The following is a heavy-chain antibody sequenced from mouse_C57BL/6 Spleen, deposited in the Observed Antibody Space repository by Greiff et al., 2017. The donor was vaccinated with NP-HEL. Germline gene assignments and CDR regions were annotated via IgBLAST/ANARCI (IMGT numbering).Heavy chain of an antibody. J-gene: IGHJ3*01. D-gene: IGHD2-1*01. CDR2: FYPGSGSI. CDR1: GYTFTEYT. Sequence: QVQLQQSGAELVKPGASVKLSCKASGYTFTEYTIHWVKQRPGQGLEWIGWFYPGSGSIKYNEKFKDKATLTADKSSSTVYMELSRLTSEDSAVYVCARHEEKPLYYGNYAWFAYWGQGTLVTVSA. CDR3: ARHEEKPLYYGNYAWFAY. V-gene: IGHV1-62-2*01.